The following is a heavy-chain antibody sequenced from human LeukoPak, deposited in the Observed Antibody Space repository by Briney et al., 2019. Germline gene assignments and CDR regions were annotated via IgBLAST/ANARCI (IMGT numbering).Heavy chain of an antibody. J-gene: IGHJ2*01. CDR2: IIPIFGTA. V-gene: IGHV1-69*13. D-gene: IGHD2-2*02. Sequence: VASVKVSCRASGGTFSSYAISWVRQAPGQGLEWMGGIIPIFGTANYAQKFQGRVTITADESTSTAYMELSSLRSEDTAVYYCARDRCCSSTSCYIWYFDLWGRGTLVTVSS. CDR1: GGTFSSYA. CDR3: ARDRCCSSTSCYIWYFDL.